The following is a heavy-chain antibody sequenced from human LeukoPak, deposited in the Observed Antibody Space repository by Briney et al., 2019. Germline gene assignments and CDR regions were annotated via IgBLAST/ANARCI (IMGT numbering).Heavy chain of an antibody. CDR1: GFCFSAYW. D-gene: IGHD2-15*01. CDR2: INPAGSET. V-gene: IGHV3-7*01. CDR3: ARFGYVAAVDV. J-gene: IGHJ4*02. Sequence: GGSLRLSCAASGFCFSAYWMTWVRQAPGTGPEWVANINPAGSETYYVDPVKGRFSISRDNAKILVYLQMNSLRAEDTAVYHCARFGYVAAVDVWGQGTPVTVSS.